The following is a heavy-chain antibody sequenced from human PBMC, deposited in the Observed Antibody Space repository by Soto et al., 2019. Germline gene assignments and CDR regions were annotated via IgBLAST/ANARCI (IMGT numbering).Heavy chain of an antibody. D-gene: IGHD3-10*01. CDR3: AKAYGSGTPRAFDV. Sequence: GGSLRLSCAASGFTFSSYAMTWVRQTPGKGLEWVSVISSSGGSTNYADSVKGRFTISRDNSENTLCLQMNSLRAEDTAIYYCAKAYGSGTPRAFDVWGQGTMVTVSS. V-gene: IGHV3-23*01. CDR2: ISSSGGST. J-gene: IGHJ3*01. CDR1: GFTFSSYA.